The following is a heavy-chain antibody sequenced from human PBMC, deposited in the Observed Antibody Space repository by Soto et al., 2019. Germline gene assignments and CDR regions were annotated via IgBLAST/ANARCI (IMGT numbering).Heavy chain of an antibody. V-gene: IGHV3-53*02. CDR2: MYSSGTT. J-gene: IGHJ6*02. CDR1: GFSVSSYY. CDR3: ASSPRKDYHSAIDN. Sequence: EVQLVETGGGLIQPGGSLRLSCAVSGFSVSSYYMSWVRQAPGKGLEWVSVMYSSGTTQDSDAVKVRFTISRDKSKNTAYLELNSPSVGAAAVYYCASSPRKDYHSAIDNWGQGTTVIVSS.